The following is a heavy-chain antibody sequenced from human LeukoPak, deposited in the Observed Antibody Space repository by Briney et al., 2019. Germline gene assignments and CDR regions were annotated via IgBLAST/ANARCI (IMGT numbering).Heavy chain of an antibody. CDR2: ISGKDDYT. J-gene: IGHJ5*02. CDR1: GYTFTSYG. Sequence: GATVKVSCKASGYTFTSYGISWVRQAPGQGLEWMGWISGKDDYTQYAQKFQGRGTMNIDTSTSTDYMELRSLTSDDTAVYYCARDGELGAALGGAPYFWSDPWGQGTLVTVSS. V-gene: IGHV1-18*04. D-gene: IGHD6-25*01. CDR3: ARDGELGAALGGAPYFWSDP.